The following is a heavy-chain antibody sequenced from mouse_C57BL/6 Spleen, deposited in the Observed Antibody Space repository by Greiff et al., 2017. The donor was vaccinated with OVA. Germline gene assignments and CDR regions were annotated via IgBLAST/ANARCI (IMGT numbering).Heavy chain of an antibody. J-gene: IGHJ4*01. CDR1: GFTFSDYG. CDR3: VRAEPLYAMDY. Sequence: EVKLQESGGGLVKPGGSLKLSCAASGFTFSDYGMHWVRQAPGKGLEWVARIRSKSSNYATYYADSVKDRFTISRDDSQSMLYLQMNNLKTEDTAMYYCVRAEPLYAMDYWGQGTSVTVSS. V-gene: IGHV10-3*01. CDR2: IRSKSSNYAT.